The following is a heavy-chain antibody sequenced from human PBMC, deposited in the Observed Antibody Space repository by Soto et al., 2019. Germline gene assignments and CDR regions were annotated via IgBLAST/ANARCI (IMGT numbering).Heavy chain of an antibody. CDR3: ARGQFGELSNYYYGMDV. CDR1: GGTFSSYA. CDR2: IIPIFGTA. J-gene: IGHJ6*02. Sequence: WASVKVSCKASGGTFSSYAISWVRQAPGQGLEWMGGIIPIFGTANYAQKFQGRVTITADESTSTAYMELSSLGSEDTAVYYCARGQFGELSNYYYGMDVWGQGTTVTVSS. D-gene: IGHD3-10*01. V-gene: IGHV1-69*13.